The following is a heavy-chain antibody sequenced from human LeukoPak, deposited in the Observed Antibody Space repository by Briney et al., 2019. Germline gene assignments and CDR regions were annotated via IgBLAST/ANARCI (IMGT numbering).Heavy chain of an antibody. V-gene: IGHV1-69*13. D-gene: IGHD3-22*01. CDR1: GGTFSSYA. CDR3: ANDPSYYYDSSGYSSQAQ. J-gene: IGHJ4*02. Sequence: ASVKVSCKASGGTFSSYAISWVRQAPGQGLEWMGGIIPIFGTASYAQKFQGRVTITADESTSTAYMELSSLRSEDTAVYYCANDPSYYYDSSGYSSQAQWGQGTLVTVSS. CDR2: IIPIFGTA.